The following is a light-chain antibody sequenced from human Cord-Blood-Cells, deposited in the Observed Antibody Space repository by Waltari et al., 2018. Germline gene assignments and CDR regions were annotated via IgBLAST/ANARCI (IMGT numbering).Light chain of an antibody. CDR2: SNN. CDR3: AAWDDSLNGHVV. J-gene: IGLJ2*01. V-gene: IGLV1-44*01. Sequence: QSVLTQPPSASGTPGQRVTISCSGNSSNIGSNTVHWYQQLPGTAPKLLIYSNNQGPSGVPDRFSGSKSGTSASLAISGLQSDDEADYYCAAWDDSLNGHVVFGGGTKLTVL. CDR1: SSNIGSNT.